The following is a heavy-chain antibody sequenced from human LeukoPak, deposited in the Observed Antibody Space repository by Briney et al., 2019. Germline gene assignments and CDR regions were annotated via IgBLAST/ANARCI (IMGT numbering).Heavy chain of an antibody. CDR2: INPNSGGT. D-gene: IGHD3-22*01. V-gene: IGHV1-2*02. J-gene: IGHJ4*02. CDR1: GYTFTGYY. CDR3: ARSVVIGTPNFDY. Sequence: ASVRVSCKASGYTFTGYYMHWVRQAPGQGLEWMGWINPNSGGTNYAQKFQGRVTMTRDTSISTAYMELSRLRSDDTAVYYCARSVVIGTPNFDYWGQGTLVTVSS.